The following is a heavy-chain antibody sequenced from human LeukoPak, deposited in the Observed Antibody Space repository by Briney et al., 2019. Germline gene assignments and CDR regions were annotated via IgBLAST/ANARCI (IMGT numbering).Heavy chain of an antibody. CDR1: GFTFRSYA. V-gene: IGHV3-64*01. J-gene: IGHJ6*01. CDR3: AREPHDYGVPWGYYYYGMDV. Sequence: PGGSLRLSCAASGFTFRSYAMHWVRQAPGKGLECVSAISSSGGSTYYANSVKGRFPIPRDNSKNTLSLQIDSLRAEDLAVYYCAREPHDYGVPWGYYYYGMDVWGERATGTASS. CDR2: ISSSGGST. D-gene: IGHD4/OR15-4a*01.